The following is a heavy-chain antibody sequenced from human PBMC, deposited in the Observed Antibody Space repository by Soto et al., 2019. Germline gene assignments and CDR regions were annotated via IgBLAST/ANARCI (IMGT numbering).Heavy chain of an antibody. CDR2: IDYIGRA. CDR3: AREVKSAAASDALDI. Sequence: SETLSLTCTVSGGSISSDNYFWSWIRQHPGKGLEWIGYIDYIGRAYYNPSLKSRVTTSVDTSKNQFSLRLSSVTVADTATYYCAREVKSAAASDALDIWGKGTGVT. J-gene: IGHJ3*02. CDR1: GGSISSDNYF. V-gene: IGHV4-31*03. D-gene: IGHD2-15*01.